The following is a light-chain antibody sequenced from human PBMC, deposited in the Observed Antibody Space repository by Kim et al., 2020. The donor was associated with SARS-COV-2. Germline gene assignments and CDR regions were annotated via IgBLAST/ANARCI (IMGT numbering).Light chain of an antibody. CDR1: QSISSW. V-gene: IGKV1-5*03. J-gene: IGKJ2*01. CDR3: QQYNGYPLT. CDR2: KAS. Sequence: DIQMTQSPSTLSASVGDIVTITCRASQSISSWLAWYQQKPGKAPKLLIYKASSLESGVPSRFSGSGSGTEFTLTISRLQPDDFASYYCQQYNGYPLTFGQGTKLEI.